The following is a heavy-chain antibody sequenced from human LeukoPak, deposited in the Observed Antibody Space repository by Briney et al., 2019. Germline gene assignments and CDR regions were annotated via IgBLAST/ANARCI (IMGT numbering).Heavy chain of an antibody. D-gene: IGHD3-3*01. CDR1: GFTFSECT. J-gene: IGHJ3*02. Sequence: GGSLRLSCAASGFTFSECTIHWVRQAPGKGLEWVAVMSNDGSIKKYANSVKGRFTISRDNSKNTLYLQMDSLRAEDTAVYYCAREFTIFGVVIQRYGAFDIWGQGTMVTVSS. CDR2: MSNDGSIK. CDR3: AREFTIFGVVIQRYGAFDI. V-gene: IGHV3-30-3*01.